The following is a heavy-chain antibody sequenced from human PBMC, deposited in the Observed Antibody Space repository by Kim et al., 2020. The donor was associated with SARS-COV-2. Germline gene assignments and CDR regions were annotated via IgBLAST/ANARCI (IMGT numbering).Heavy chain of an antibody. Sequence: ASVKVSCKASGYTFATNAMNWVRQAPGQGLEWMGWISTYTGNPTYAQGFTGRFVFSLDTSVSTAYLQISSLKAEDTAVYYCAREYSSSWTHFDYWGQGTLVTVSS. CDR3: AREYSSSWTHFDY. CDR1: GYTFATNA. J-gene: IGHJ4*02. CDR2: ISTYTGNP. V-gene: IGHV7-4-1*02. D-gene: IGHD6-13*01.